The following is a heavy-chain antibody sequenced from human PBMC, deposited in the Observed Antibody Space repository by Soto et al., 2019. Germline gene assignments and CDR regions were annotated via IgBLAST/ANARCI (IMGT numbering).Heavy chain of an antibody. V-gene: IGHV3-23*01. CDR3: AKDNLATRYFDC. Sequence: GGSLRLSFPASVFTFIYYPITCGPQAPGKGLAWFSTISGSGGHTSSADCVKGRFTIYRDNSKNTMYLQMNSLRAEDTAVYYCAKDNLATRYFDCWGQGTLVTVSS. J-gene: IGHJ4*02. D-gene: IGHD3-16*01. CDR2: ISGSGGHT. CDR1: VFTFIYYP.